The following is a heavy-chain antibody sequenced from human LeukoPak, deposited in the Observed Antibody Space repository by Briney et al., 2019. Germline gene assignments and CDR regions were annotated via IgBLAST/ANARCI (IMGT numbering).Heavy chain of an antibody. D-gene: IGHD6-19*01. CDR1: GFTFSSYG. V-gene: IGHV3-33*01. CDR2: IWYDGSSK. Sequence: GRSLRLSCAASGFTFSSYGMHWVRQAPGKGLEWVAVIWYDGSSKYYADSVKGRFTISRDNSKNTLYLQMNSLRAEDTAVYYCARDQGRDSSGWYVYWGQGTLVTVSS. J-gene: IGHJ4*02. CDR3: ARDQGRDSSGWYVY.